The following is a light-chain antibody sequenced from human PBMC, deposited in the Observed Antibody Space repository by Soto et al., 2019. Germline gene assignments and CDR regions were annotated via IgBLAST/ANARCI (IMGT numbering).Light chain of an antibody. Sequence: DVVLTQSPLSLPVIVGQPASISCRSSQSLVYSDGITYLSWFHQRPGQSPRRLIYKVSNRYSGVPDRFSGSGSVTDFTLHISRVEAEDVGVYYCRQGIYWTPYTFGQGTKLDIK. J-gene: IGKJ2*01. CDR2: KVS. V-gene: IGKV2-30*01. CDR3: RQGIYWTPYT. CDR1: QSLVYSDGITY.